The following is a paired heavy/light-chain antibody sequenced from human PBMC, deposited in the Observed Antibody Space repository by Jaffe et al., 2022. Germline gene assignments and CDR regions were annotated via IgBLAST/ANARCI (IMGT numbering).Heavy chain of an antibody. V-gene: IGHV4-39*01. CDR2: IYYSGST. D-gene: IGHD4-17*01. Sequence: QLQLQESGPGLVKPSETLSLTCTVSGGSISSSSYYWGWIRQPPGKGLEWIGSIYYSGSTYYNPSLKSRVTISVDTSKNQFSLKLSSVTAADTAVYYCARHQDDYGDPNHRRTDAFDIWGQGTMVTVSS. CDR1: GGSISSSSYY. CDR3: ARHQDDYGDPNHRRTDAFDI. J-gene: IGHJ3*02.
Light chain of an antibody. CDR3: QAWDSSTGYV. V-gene: IGLV3-1*01. Sequence: SYELTQPPSVSVSPGQTASITCSGDKLGDKYACWYQQKPGQSPVLVIYQDSKRPSGIPERFSGSNSGNTATLTISGTQAMDEADYYCQAWDSSTGYVFGTGTKVTVL. CDR2: QDS. J-gene: IGLJ1*01. CDR1: KLGDKY.